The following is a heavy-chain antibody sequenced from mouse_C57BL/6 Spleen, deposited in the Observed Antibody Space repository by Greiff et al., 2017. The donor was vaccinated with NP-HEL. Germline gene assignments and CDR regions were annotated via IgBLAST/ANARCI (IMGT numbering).Heavy chain of an antibody. Sequence: QVQLKESGAELVKPGASVKISCKASGYAFSSYWMNWVKQRPGKGLEWIGQIYPGDGDTNYNGKFKGKATLTADKSSSTAYMQLSSLTSEDSVVYFCARPVRYAMDYWGQGTSVTVSS. J-gene: IGHJ4*01. CDR1: GYAFSSYW. CDR2: IYPGDGDT. V-gene: IGHV1-80*01. CDR3: ARPVRYAMDY.